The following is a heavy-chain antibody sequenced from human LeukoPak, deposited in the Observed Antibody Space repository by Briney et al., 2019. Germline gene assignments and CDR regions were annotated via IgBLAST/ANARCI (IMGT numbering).Heavy chain of an antibody. CDR1: GFTFSTYW. D-gene: IGHD2-21*01. CDR3: ARMLFGGPFDY. CDR2: IKEDGSEK. V-gene: IGHV3-7*05. J-gene: IGHJ4*02. Sequence: GGSLRLSCAASGFTFSTYWMSWVRQAPGKGLEWVANIKEDGSEKNYLDSVKGRFTISRDNAKNSLYLQTNSLRAEDTAVYYCARMLFGGPFDYWGQGTLVTVSS.